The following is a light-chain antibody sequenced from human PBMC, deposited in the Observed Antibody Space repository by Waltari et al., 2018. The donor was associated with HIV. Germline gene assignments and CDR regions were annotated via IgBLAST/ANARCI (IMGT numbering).Light chain of an antibody. CDR1: QYVSMW. CDR2: AAS. Sequence: DIQMTQSPSFLSASVGDTVAITCRATQYVSMWVAWFQQHTGSPPRLLVSAASSLQGGVPSRFSGSVSGTNFTLTISGLKPEDFATYFCLQTHTLPHTFGQGT. V-gene: IGKV1-12*01. CDR3: LQTHTLPHT. J-gene: IGKJ2*01.